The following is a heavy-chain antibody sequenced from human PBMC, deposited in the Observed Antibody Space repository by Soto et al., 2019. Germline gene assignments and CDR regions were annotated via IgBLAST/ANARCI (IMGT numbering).Heavy chain of an antibody. CDR1: GYTFTGYY. D-gene: IGHD1-26*01. CDR3: ARGVVGATVRFDY. V-gene: IGHV1-2*02. J-gene: IGHJ4*02. Sequence: ASVKVSCKASGYTFTGYYMHWVRQAPGQGLEWMGWINPNSGGTNYAQKFQGRVTMTRDTSISTAYMELSRLRSDDTAVYYCARGVVGATVRFDYWGQGTLVTVSS. CDR2: INPNSGGT.